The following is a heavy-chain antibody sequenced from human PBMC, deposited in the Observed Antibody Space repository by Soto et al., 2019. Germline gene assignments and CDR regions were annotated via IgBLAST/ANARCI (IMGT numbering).Heavy chain of an antibody. D-gene: IGHD3-22*01. Sequence: PGGSLRLSCAASGFTFRSYSMNWVRQAPGKGLEWVSYISSSSSTIYYADSVKGRFTISRDNAKNSLYLQMNSLRDEDTAVYYCARDNDSSGYWTITYYYGMDVWGQGTTVTVSS. V-gene: IGHV3-48*02. CDR3: ARDNDSSGYWTITYYYGMDV. CDR2: ISSSSSTI. J-gene: IGHJ6*02. CDR1: GFTFRSYS.